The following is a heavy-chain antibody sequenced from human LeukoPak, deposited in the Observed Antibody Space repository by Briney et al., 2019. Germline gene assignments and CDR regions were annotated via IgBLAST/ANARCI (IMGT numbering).Heavy chain of an antibody. CDR1: GFTFSNYA. J-gene: IGHJ4*02. CDR2: ISGSAHKI. D-gene: IGHD5-18*01. V-gene: IGHV3-23*01. CDR3: AGRVTGYSSGYVY. Sequence: GGSLRLSCAASGFTFSNYAMTWARQTAEKGLDWVSVISGSAHKIRYADSVKGRFTISRDNSENTVYLQMNNLRAEDTALYYCAGRVTGYSSGYVYWGQGTLVTVSS.